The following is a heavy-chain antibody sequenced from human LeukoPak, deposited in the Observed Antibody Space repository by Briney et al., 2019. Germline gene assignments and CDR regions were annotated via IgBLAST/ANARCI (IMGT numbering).Heavy chain of an antibody. CDR2: MSSDGNDK. CDR3: AREGHYDILTGYSPVEYYYYYMDV. J-gene: IGHJ6*03. CDR1: GFTFSSYT. D-gene: IGHD3-9*01. Sequence: GGSLRLSCAASGFTFSSYTIHWVRQAPGKGLEWVAVMSSDGNDKHYAASVKGRFTISRDSSKTTVYLQMNSLRPDDTALYYCAREGHYDILTGYSPVEYYYYYMDVRGKGTTVTVSS. V-gene: IGHV3-30*04.